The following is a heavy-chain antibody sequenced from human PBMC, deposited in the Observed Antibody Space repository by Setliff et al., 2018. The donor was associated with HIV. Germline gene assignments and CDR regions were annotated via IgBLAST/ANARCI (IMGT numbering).Heavy chain of an antibody. CDR3: ASLTTDRFLEWLFVY. Sequence: PSETLSLTCAVSGASISSGGWWSWVRQPPGKGLEWIGEIYSNGNTDYNPSLKSRVTISEDTSKNQFSLKLSSVTAADTAVYYCASLTTDRFLEWLFVYWGQGTLVTVSS. CDR2: IYSNGNT. J-gene: IGHJ4*02. D-gene: IGHD3-3*01. CDR1: GASISSGGW. V-gene: IGHV4-4*02.